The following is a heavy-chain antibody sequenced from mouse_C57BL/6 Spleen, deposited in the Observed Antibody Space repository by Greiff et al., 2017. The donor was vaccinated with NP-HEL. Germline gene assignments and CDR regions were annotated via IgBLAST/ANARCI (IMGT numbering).Heavy chain of an antibody. CDR3: ASPIYYDYLFAY. J-gene: IGHJ3*01. Sequence: QVQLQQSGPELVKPGASVKLSCKASGYTFTSYDINWVKQRPGQGLEWIGWIYPSDGSTKYNEKFKGKATLTVDTSSSTAYMELHSLTSEDSAVYFCASPIYYDYLFAYWGQGTLVTVSA. CDR2: IYPSDGST. CDR1: GYTFTSYD. V-gene: IGHV1-85*01. D-gene: IGHD2-4*01.